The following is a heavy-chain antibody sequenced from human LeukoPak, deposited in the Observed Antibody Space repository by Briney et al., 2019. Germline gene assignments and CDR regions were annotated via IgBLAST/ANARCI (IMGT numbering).Heavy chain of an antibody. J-gene: IGHJ4*02. CDR2: IRSKANSYAT. CDR3: TRRGIAAAPDDY. D-gene: IGHD6-13*01. V-gene: IGHV3-73*01. CDR1: GFTFSGSA. Sequence: GGSLRLSCAASGFTFSGSAMHWVRQASGKGLEWVGRIRSKANSYATTYAASVKGRFTISRDDSKNTAYLQMNSLKTEATAVYYCTRRGIAAAPDDYWGQGTLVTVSS.